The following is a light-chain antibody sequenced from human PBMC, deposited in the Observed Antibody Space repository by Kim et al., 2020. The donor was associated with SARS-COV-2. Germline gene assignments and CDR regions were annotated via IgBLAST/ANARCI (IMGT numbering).Light chain of an antibody. J-gene: IGLJ2*01. CDR2: RDN. CDR3: QGWDSSNI. CDR1: NIGGKN. V-gene: IGLV3-9*01. Sequence: SSELTQPLSVSVALGQTARITCGGNNIGGKNVHWYQQKPGQAPVLVIYRDNNRPSGINERFSGSNSGRTATLTISGAQAGDEADNYCQGWDSSNIFGGGT.